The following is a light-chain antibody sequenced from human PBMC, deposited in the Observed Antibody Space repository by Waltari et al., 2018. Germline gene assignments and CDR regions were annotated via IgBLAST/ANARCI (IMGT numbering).Light chain of an antibody. CDR1: PSFSSY. CDR2: DAS. V-gene: IGKV3-11*01. CDR3: QQRSNWPPWT. J-gene: IGKJ1*01. Sequence: EIVLTQSPATLSLSPGERATLLCRASPSFSSYLAWYQQKPGQAPRLLIYDASNRATGIPARFSGSGSGTDFTLTISSLEPEDFAVYYCQQRSNWPPWTFGQGTKVEIK.